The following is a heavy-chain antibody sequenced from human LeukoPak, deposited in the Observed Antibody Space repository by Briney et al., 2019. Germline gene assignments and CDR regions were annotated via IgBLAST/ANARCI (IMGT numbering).Heavy chain of an antibody. J-gene: IGHJ4*02. CDR2: ISSSSGTI. V-gene: IGHV3-48*02. Sequence: PGGSLRLSCAASGLSFSSCSMNWVRQAPGKGLEWVSYISSSSGTIYYADSVKGRFTISRDNAKNSLYLQMNSLRDEDTAVYYCARDRNTGSSYENLFEYWGQGSLVTVSS. D-gene: IGHD1-26*01. CDR3: ARDRNTGSSYENLFEY. CDR1: GLSFSSCS.